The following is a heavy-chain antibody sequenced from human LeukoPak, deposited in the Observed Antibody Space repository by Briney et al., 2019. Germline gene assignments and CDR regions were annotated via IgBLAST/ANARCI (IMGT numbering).Heavy chain of an antibody. CDR1: GYTFTGYY. CDR3: ARVPIFGVVREDY. CDR2: INPNSGGT. Sequence: GASVKVSCKASGYTFTGYYMHWVRQAPGQGLEWMGWINPNSGGTNYAQKFQGRVTMTRDTSINTAYMELSRLRSDDTAVYYCARVPIFGVVREDYWGQGTLVTVSS. D-gene: IGHD3-3*01. J-gene: IGHJ4*02. V-gene: IGHV1-2*02.